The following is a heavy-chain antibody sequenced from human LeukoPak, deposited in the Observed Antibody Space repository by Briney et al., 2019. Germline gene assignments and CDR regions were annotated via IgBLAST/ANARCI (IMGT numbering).Heavy chain of an antibody. CDR1: GGSISSYY. Sequence: PSETLSLTCTVSGGSISSYYWSWIRQPAGKGLEWIGRIYTSGSTNYNPSLKSRVTMSVDTSKNQFSLKLSSVTAADTAVYYCARVGYYYDSSGYADYWGQGTLVTVSS. V-gene: IGHV4-4*07. J-gene: IGHJ4*02. CDR2: IYTSGST. CDR3: ARVGYYYDSSGYADY. D-gene: IGHD3-22*01.